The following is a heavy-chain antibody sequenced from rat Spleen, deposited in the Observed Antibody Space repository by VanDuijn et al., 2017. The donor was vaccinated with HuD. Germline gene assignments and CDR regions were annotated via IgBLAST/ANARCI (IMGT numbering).Heavy chain of an antibody. J-gene: IGHJ1*01. CDR1: GFTFSRSA. CDR3: TRGSDWYFDF. V-gene: IGHV5-27*01. CDR2: ISPCGGST. Sequence: EVQLVESGGGLVQPGRSLKLSCAASGFTFSRSAMAWVRQAPTKGLDWVASISPCGGSTHYLDSVNGLFTISRDNAKSTLHLQMNSLRSEDTATYYCTRGSDWYFDFGGPGTMVTVSS.